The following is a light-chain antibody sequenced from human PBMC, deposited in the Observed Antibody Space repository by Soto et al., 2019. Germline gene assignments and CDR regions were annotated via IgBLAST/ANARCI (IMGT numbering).Light chain of an antibody. V-gene: IGLV2-14*03. CDR1: SSDVGGFNY. CDR2: DVS. J-gene: IGLJ1*01. CDR3: SSYTTTGTYV. Sequence: QSALTQPASVSGSPGQSIAISCTGTSSDVGGFNYVSWYQQHPGKAPKFMIYDVSSQPSGVSDRFSGSKSGNTASLTISGLQAEDEADYYCSSYTTTGTYVFGTGTKLTVL.